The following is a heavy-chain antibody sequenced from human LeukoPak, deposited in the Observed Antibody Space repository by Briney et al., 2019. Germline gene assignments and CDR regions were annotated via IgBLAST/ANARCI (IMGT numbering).Heavy chain of an antibody. V-gene: IGHV4-59*01. Sequence: SETLSLTCTISGASISSYYWSLIRQPPGKGLEWIGYIHYGGSTNYNPSLKSRVTISVDTSKNQFSLNLNSVTAADTALYYCACGTYYYFDYWGQGTLVTVSS. J-gene: IGHJ4*02. CDR1: GASISSYY. D-gene: IGHD1-26*01. CDR2: IHYGGST. CDR3: ACGTYYYFDY.